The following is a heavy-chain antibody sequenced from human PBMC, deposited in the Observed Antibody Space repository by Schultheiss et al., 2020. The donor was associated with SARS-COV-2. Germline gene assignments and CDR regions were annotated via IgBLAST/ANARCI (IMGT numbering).Heavy chain of an antibody. J-gene: IGHJ6*02. Sequence: GGSLRLSCAASGFTFSSYAMHWVRQAPGKGLEWVAVISSDASNKYYADSVKGRFTISRDNSKNTLYLQMNSLRAEDTAVYYCATFRGVRGVTAYYYYGMDVWGQGTTVTVSS. CDR1: GFTFSSYA. CDR2: ISSDASNK. V-gene: IGHV3-30-3*01. CDR3: ATFRGVRGVTAYYYYGMDV. D-gene: IGHD3-10*01.